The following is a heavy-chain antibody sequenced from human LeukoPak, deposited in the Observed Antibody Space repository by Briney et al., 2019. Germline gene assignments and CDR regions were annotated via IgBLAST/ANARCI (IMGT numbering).Heavy chain of an antibody. J-gene: IGHJ5*02. CDR1: GFTFRDYY. V-gene: IGHV3-11*01. CDR3: ARAPYQLLYVWFDP. Sequence: GGSLRLSCAASGFTFRDYYMSWIRQAPGKGLEWVSYISSSGSTIYYADSVKGRFTISRDNAKNSLYLQMNSLRAEDTAVYYCARAPYQLLYVWFDPWGQGTLVTVSS. CDR2: ISSSGSTI. D-gene: IGHD2-2*02.